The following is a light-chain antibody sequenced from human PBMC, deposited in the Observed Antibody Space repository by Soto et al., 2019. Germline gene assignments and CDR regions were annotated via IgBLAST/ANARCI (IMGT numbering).Light chain of an antibody. V-gene: IGLV1-44*01. CDR2: SNN. CDR1: SSNIGSNT. J-gene: IGLJ1*01. CDR3: AVWDDSRNGYV. Sequence: QSVLTQPPSASGTPGQRVTISCSGSSSNIGSNTVNWYQHLPRAAPKLLIQSNNQRPSGVPDRFSGSQSGTSASLAISGLQSEDEADDYCAVWDDSRNGYVFGTGTKLTVL.